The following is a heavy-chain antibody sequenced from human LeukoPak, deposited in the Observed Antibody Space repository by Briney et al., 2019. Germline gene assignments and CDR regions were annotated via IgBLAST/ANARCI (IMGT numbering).Heavy chain of an antibody. J-gene: IGHJ5*02. V-gene: IGHV5-51*01. CDR3: ARAPSLLWFGELLYNWFDP. D-gene: IGHD3-10*01. CDR1: GYSFTSYW. CDR2: IYPGDSDT. Sequence: GESLKISCQGSGYSFTSYWIGWVRQMPGKGLEWMGIIYPGDSDTRYSPSFQGQVTISADKSISTAYLQWSSLKASDTAMYYCARAPSLLWFGELLYNWFDPWGQGTLVTVSS.